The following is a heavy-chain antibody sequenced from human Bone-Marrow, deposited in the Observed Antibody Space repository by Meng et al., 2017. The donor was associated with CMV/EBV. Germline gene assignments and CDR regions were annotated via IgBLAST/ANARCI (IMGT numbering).Heavy chain of an antibody. J-gene: IGHJ3*02. V-gene: IGHV3-13*01. CDR2: IGTAGDT. D-gene: IGHD1-14*01. Sequence: GGSLRLSCAASGFTFSSNDMHWVRQTTGKGLEWVSAIGTAGDTYYPGSVKGRFTISRENAKNSLYLQMNSLRAEDTALYYCAAGKAFDAFDIWGQGTMVTVSS. CDR3: AAGKAFDAFDI. CDR1: GFTFSSND.